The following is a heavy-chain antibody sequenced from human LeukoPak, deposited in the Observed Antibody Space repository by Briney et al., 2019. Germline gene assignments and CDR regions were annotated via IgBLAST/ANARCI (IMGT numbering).Heavy chain of an antibody. Sequence: SQTLSLTCAISGDSVSSNSAAWNWIRQSPSRGLEWLGRTYYRSKWYNDYAVSVKSRITINPDTSKNQFSLQLNSVTPEDTAVYYCARDGVGGGAIFGVPHEYYFDYWGQGTLVTVSS. V-gene: IGHV6-1*01. J-gene: IGHJ4*02. CDR1: GDSVSSNSAA. D-gene: IGHD3-3*01. CDR3: ARDGVGGGAIFGVPHEYYFDY. CDR2: TYYRSKWYN.